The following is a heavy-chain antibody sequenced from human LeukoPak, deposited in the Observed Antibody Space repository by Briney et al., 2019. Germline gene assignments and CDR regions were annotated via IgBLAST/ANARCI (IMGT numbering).Heavy chain of an antibody. D-gene: IGHD3-10*01. CDR1: GGSISSGTYS. CDR2: VYHNGNL. CDR3: AREGEPYGFDY. J-gene: IGHJ4*02. V-gene: IGHV4-30-2*01. Sequence: SETLSLTCAVSGGSISSGTYSWSWIPQPPGKGLEWIGYVYHNGNLYYNPSLKSRVTISVDRSKNQFSLNLKFVTAADTAVYYCAREGEPYGFDYWGQGALVTVSS.